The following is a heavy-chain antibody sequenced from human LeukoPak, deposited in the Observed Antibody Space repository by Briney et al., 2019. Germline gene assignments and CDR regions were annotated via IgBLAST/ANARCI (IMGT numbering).Heavy chain of an antibody. CDR1: GFTVSSNY. CDR3: AKGNIVVVVAAIAFDI. D-gene: IGHD2-15*01. Sequence: PGGSLRLSCAASGFTVSSNYMSWVRQAPGKGLEWVSVIYSGGSTYYADSVKGRFTISRDNSKNTLYLQMNSLRAEDTAVYYCAKGNIVVVVAAIAFDIWGQGTMVTVSS. J-gene: IGHJ3*02. CDR2: IYSGGST. V-gene: IGHV3-53*01.